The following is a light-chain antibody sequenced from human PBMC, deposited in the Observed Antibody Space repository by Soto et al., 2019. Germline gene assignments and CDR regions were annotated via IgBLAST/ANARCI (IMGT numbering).Light chain of an antibody. CDR1: QSIRSG. V-gene: IGKV1-5*03. CDR3: QHYNSYSEA. CDR2: KAS. Sequence: DIQLTQSRSTLSASVGDSGTISCRARQSIRSGLAWYQQKPGKAPKLLIYKASTLKSGVPSRFSGSGSGTEFTLTISSLQPDDFATYYCQHYNSYSEAFGQGTKVDI. J-gene: IGKJ1*01.